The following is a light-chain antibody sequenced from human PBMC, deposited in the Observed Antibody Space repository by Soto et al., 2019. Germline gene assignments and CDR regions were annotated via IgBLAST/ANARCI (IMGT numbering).Light chain of an antibody. Sequence: AIQMTQSPSSLSASVGDTVTICCRASRGVRSDVAWYQQRPGSVPKVLIYGAFNLYTGVPSRFSGSGYGSDFSLTISSLQPEHSATYYCVQDFNYPLTFGGGTKVEI. V-gene: IGKV1-6*01. CDR3: VQDFNYPLT. J-gene: IGKJ4*01. CDR2: GAF. CDR1: RGVRSD.